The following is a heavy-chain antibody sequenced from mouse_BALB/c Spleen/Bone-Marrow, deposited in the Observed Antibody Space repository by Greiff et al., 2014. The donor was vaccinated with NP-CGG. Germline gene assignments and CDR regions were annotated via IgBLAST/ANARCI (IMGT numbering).Heavy chain of an antibody. Sequence: VQLQQSGAELVKPGASVKLSCKASGYTFTSYYMYWVKQRPGQGLEWIGGINPSNGGTNFNEKFKSKATLTVDKSSSTAYMQPSSLTSEDSAVYYCTRYGYDPLYAMDYWGQGTSVTVSS. CDR2: INPSNGGT. D-gene: IGHD2-3*01. V-gene: IGHV1S81*02. CDR1: GYTFTSYY. CDR3: TRYGYDPLYAMDY. J-gene: IGHJ4*01.